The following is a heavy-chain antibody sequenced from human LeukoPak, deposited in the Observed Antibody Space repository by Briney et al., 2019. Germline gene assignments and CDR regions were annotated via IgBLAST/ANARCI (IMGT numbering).Heavy chain of an antibody. V-gene: IGHV3-23*01. J-gene: IGHJ4*02. CDR3: AKDRPIAAAWEDY. CDR1: GFTFSSYA. CDR2: ISGSGGST. D-gene: IGHD6-13*01. Sequence: GGSLRLSCAASGFTFSSYAMSWVRQAPGKGLEWVSAISGSGGSTYYADSVKGRFTISRDYTKNTLYLQMNSRRAEDTAVYCCAKDRPIAAAWEDYWGQGTLVTASS.